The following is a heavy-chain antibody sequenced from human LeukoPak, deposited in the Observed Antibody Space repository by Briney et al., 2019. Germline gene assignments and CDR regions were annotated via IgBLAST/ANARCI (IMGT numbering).Heavy chain of an antibody. J-gene: IGHJ4*02. CDR3: ALPDSGSYSPAL. Sequence: PGGSLRLSCAASGFTFSSYAMSWVRQAPGKGLECVSAISGTGGGTYYADSVKGRFIISRDNSKNTLFLQTNSLRAEDTAVYYCALPDSGSYSPALWGPGTLVTVSS. V-gene: IGHV3-23*01. D-gene: IGHD1-26*01. CDR2: ISGTGGGT. CDR1: GFTFSSYA.